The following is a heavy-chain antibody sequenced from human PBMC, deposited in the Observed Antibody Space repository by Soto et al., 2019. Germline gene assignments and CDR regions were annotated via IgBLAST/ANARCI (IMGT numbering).Heavy chain of an antibody. V-gene: IGHV3-33*01. J-gene: IGHJ6*02. Sequence: QPGGSLRLSCAASGFTFSSYGMHWVRQAPGKGLEWVAVIWYDGSNKYYADSVKGRFTISRDNSKNTLYLQMNSLRAEDTAVYYCARDIEGEGPYYYYYGMDVWGQGTTVTVSS. CDR1: GFTFSSYG. CDR3: ARDIEGEGPYYYYYGMDV. CDR2: IWYDGSNK. D-gene: IGHD3-16*02.